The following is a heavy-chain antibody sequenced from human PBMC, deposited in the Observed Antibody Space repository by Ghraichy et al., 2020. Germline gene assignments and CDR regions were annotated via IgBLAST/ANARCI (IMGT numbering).Heavy chain of an antibody. CDR2: ISYHGHT. V-gene: IGHV4-59*01. CDR1: GGSISPYY. CDR3: TRDRRDGYNYVDI. Sequence: SETLSLTCTVSGGSISPYYWSWIRQPPGKGLEWIAYISYHGHTDYNPSLKSRVTMSVDTSKNQFSLKLTYVTAADTAVYYCTRDRRDGYNYVDIWGQGTLVTVSS. D-gene: IGHD5-24*01. J-gene: IGHJ4*02.